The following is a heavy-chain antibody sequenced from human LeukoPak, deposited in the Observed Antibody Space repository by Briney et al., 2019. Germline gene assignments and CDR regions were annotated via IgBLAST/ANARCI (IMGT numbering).Heavy chain of an antibody. CDR3: ARKRVGATTVGDY. J-gene: IGHJ4*02. D-gene: IGHD1-26*01. CDR1: GYTFISYG. V-gene: IGHV1-18*01. Sequence: SVKVSCNASGYTFISYGVTWVRQAPGQGLEWMGWISAYNGDTNYAQKLQGRVTMTTDTSTSTAYMELRSLRSDDTAVYYCARKRVGATTVGDYWGQGTLVTVSS. CDR2: ISAYNGDT.